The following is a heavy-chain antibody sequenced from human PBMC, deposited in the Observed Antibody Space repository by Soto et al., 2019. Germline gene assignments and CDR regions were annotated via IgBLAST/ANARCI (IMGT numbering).Heavy chain of an antibody. Sequence: SETLSLTWTVLGGSIGSISYYWGWIRQPPGKRLEWIGSIYYSGSTYYNPSLKSRVTISVDTSKNQFSLKLSSVTAADTAVYYCASPYSSGWPITKYYYGMDVWGQGTTVTVSS. J-gene: IGHJ6*02. CDR3: ASPYSSGWPITKYYYGMDV. V-gene: IGHV4-39*01. D-gene: IGHD6-19*01. CDR1: GGSIGSISYY. CDR2: IYYSGST.